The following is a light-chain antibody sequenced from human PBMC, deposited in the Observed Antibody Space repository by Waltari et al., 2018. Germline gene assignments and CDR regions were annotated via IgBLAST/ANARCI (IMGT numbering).Light chain of an antibody. CDR3: CSYAGSYTVV. J-gene: IGLJ2*01. CDR1: SSDVGGYTS. Sequence: QSALTQPRSVSGSPGQSVTISCTGTSSDVGGYTSVSWYQQHPGKAPKLMIYDVTRRPSGVPDRFSGSKSGNTASLTISGLQAEDEADYYCCSYAGSYTVVFGGGTKLTVV. V-gene: IGLV2-11*01. CDR2: DVT.